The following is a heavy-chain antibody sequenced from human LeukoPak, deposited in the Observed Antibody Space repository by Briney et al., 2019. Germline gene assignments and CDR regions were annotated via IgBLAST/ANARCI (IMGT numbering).Heavy chain of an antibody. CDR1: GGSISSSNW. CDR2: IYHSGGT. V-gene: IGHV4-4*02. D-gene: IGHD6-6*01. J-gene: IGHJ6*03. CDR3: ARVMAAPRVGPVYYYYMDV. Sequence: PSGTLSLTCAVSGGSISSSNWWSWVRQPPGKGLEWIGEIYHSGGTNYNPSLKSRVTISVDTSKNQFSLKLSSVTAADTAVYYCARVMAAPRVGPVYYYYMDVWGKGTTVTVSS.